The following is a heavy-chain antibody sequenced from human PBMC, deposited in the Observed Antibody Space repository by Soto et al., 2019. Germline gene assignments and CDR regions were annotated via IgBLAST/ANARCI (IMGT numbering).Heavy chain of an antibody. Sequence: GGSLRLSCAASGFTFSSYWMHWVRQGPGKGPVWVSRINSDGSSTSYADSVRGRFTISRDNAKNTLYLRMNSLRAEDTAVYYCARALRGSGSYFNNNWFDPWGQGTLVTSPQ. CDR3: ARALRGSGSYFNNNWFDP. J-gene: IGHJ5*02. CDR2: INSDGSST. V-gene: IGHV3-74*01. CDR1: GFTFSSYW. D-gene: IGHD3-10*01.